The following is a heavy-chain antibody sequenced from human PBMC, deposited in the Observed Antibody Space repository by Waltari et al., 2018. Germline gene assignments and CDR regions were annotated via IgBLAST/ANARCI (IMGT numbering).Heavy chain of an antibody. CDR3: ARDRPLGWFDP. Sequence: QVQLQESGPGLVKPSQTLSLTCTVSGGSISSGSYYWSWIRQPAGKGLEWIGYIYTSGSTNYNPSLKSRVTISVDTSKNQFSLKLSSVTAADTAVYYCARDRPLGWFDPWGQGTLVTVSS. CDR1: GGSISSGSYY. V-gene: IGHV4-61*09. CDR2: IYTSGST. J-gene: IGHJ5*02.